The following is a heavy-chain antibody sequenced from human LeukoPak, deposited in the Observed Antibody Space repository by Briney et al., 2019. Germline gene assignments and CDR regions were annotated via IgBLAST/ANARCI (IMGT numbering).Heavy chain of an antibody. V-gene: IGHV1-58*02. CDR3: AADLSGYRYGPDY. Sequence: SVKLSCKASGFTFTSSAMQWVRQARGQRLEWIGWIAVGSGNTNYAQKFQERVTITRDMSTSTAYMELSSLRSEDTAVYYCAADLSGYRYGPDYWGQGTLVTVSS. J-gene: IGHJ4*02. D-gene: IGHD5-18*01. CDR2: IAVGSGNT. CDR1: GFTFTSSA.